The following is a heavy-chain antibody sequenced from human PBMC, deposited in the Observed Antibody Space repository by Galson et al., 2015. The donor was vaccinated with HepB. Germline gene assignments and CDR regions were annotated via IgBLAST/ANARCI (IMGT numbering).Heavy chain of an antibody. Sequence: SVKVSCKASGGTFSSYAISWVRQAPGQGLEWMGGIIPIFGTANYAQKFQGRVTITADESTSTAYMELSSLRSEDTAVYYCASVDTAMVNFDYWGQGTLVTVSS. CDR1: GGTFSSYA. V-gene: IGHV1-69*13. D-gene: IGHD5-18*01. CDR3: ASVDTAMVNFDY. CDR2: IIPIFGTA. J-gene: IGHJ4*02.